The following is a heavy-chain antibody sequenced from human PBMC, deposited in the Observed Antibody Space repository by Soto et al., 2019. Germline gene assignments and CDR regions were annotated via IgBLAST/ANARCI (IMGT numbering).Heavy chain of an antibody. CDR3: AKEGDFHYYYGMDF. Sequence: HPGGSLRLSCAASGFTFSSYGMHWVRQAPGKGLEWVAVISYDGSNKYYADSVKGRFTISRDNSKNTLYLQMNSLRAEDTAVYYCAKEGDFHYYYGMDFWGQGTTVTVSS. V-gene: IGHV3-30*18. J-gene: IGHJ6*02. CDR1: GFTFSSYG. CDR2: ISYDGSNK. D-gene: IGHD3-16*01.